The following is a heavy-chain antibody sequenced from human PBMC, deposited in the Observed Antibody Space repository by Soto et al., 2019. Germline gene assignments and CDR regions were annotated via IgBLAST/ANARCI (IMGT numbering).Heavy chain of an antibody. CDR1: GYTFTSYD. CDR2: MNPNSGNT. CDR3: ARDIANYYGMDV. V-gene: IGHV1-8*01. J-gene: IGHJ6*02. D-gene: IGHD6-13*01. Sequence: GASVKVSCKASGYTFTSYDINWVRQATGQGLEWMGWMNPNSGNTGYAQKFQGRVTVTRNTSISTAYMELSSLRSEDTAVYYCARDIANYYGMDVWGQGTTVTVSS.